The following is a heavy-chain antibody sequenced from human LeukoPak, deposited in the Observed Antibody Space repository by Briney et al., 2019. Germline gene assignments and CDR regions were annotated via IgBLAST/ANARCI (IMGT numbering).Heavy chain of an antibody. V-gene: IGHV3-66*04. CDR2: IYSGGSS. J-gene: IGHJ4*02. D-gene: IGHD1-1*01. Sequence: QPGGSLRLSCAASGVTVSSNYMTWVRQAPGKGLEWVSVIYSGGSSFYADSVKGRFTISRDNSKNTLYLQMNSLRVEDTAVYYCARLRGEAGTHLSYDYWGQGTLVTVSS. CDR1: GVTVSSNY. CDR3: ARLRGEAGTHLSYDY.